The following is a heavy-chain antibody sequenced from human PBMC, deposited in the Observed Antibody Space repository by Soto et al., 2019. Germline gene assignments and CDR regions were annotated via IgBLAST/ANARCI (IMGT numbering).Heavy chain of an antibody. CDR1: GFTFSSYD. D-gene: IGHD4-17*01. J-gene: IGHJ6*03. V-gene: IGHV3-13*01. CDR3: ARGPPYGDYANYYYYYMDV. Sequence: VQLVESGGGLVQPGGSLRLSCAASGFTFSSYDMHWVRQATGKGLEWVSAIGTAGDTYYPGSVKGRFTISRENVKNSLYLQMNSLRAGDTAVYYCARGPPYGDYANYYYYYMDVWGKGTTVTVSS. CDR2: IGTAGDT.